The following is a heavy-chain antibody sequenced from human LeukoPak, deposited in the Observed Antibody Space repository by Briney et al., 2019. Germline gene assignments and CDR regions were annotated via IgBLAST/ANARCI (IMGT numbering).Heavy chain of an antibody. J-gene: IGHJ6*02. D-gene: IGHD2-21*01. Sequence: PGGSLRLSCAASGFTVSSNYMSWVRQAPGKGLECVSVIYSGDSTYYADSVKGRFTISRDNSKNTLYLQMNSLRVEDTALYYCAKKGESLDYYFMGVWGQGTTVTVSS. CDR3: AKKGESLDYYFMGV. V-gene: IGHV3-53*01. CDR2: IYSGDST. CDR1: GFTVSSNY.